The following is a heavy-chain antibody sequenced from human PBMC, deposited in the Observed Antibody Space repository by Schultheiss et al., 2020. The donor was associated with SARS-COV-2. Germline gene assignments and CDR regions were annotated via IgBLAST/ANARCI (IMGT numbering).Heavy chain of an antibody. V-gene: IGHV4-38-2*02. CDR1: GYSINSGHY. CDR2: INHSGRT. CDR3: TRRTSSSVY. D-gene: IGHD6-6*01. J-gene: IGHJ1*01. Sequence: SETLSLTCTVSGYSINSGHYWGWIRQPPGKGLEWIGSINHSGRTYFNPSLKSRVTISVDTSESQFSLRLSSVTAADTAVYYCTRRTSSSVYWGQGTLVTVSS.